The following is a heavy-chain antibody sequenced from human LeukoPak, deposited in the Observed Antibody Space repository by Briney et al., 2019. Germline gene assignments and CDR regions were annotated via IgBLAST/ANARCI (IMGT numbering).Heavy chain of an antibody. CDR2: INEDGSEK. D-gene: IGHD3-10*01. J-gene: IGHJ3*02. CDR3: ARRRGSFDN. CDR1: GVSFTDYW. V-gene: IGHV3-7*01. Sequence: GGSLRLSCAASGVSFTDYWMAWVRQAPGRGLEWVADINEDGSEKYYVDSVNGRFSISRDNAQNSLSLEMNSLRAEDTAVYYCARRRGSFDNWGQGTMTVSS.